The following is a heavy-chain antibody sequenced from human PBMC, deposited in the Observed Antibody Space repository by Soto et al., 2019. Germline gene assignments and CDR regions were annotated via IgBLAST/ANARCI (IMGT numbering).Heavy chain of an antibody. D-gene: IGHD1-1*01. J-gene: IGHJ4*02. CDR2: ISAYNGNT. CDR1: GYTFTSYG. CDR3: ARDLRDHDLPLDY. Sequence: QVQLVQSGAEVKKPGASVKVSCKASGYTFTSYGISWVRQAPGQGLEWMGWISAYNGNTNYSQKLQGRVTMTTDTSTGRAYMAVESLRSDDTAVDYCARDLRDHDLPLDYWGQGTLVTVSS. V-gene: IGHV1-18*01.